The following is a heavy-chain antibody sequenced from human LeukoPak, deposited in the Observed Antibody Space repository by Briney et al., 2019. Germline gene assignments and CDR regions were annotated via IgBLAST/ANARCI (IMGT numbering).Heavy chain of an antibody. CDR3: ARDRTSTTRDAFDL. V-gene: IGHV4-4*02. D-gene: IGHD4-17*01. J-gene: IGHJ3*01. CDR2: IYHIGST. CDR1: GGSMTNANW. Sequence: SETLSLTCTVSGGSMTNANWWSWVRQPPGKGLEWIGEIYHIGSTNYNSSLKSRITMSVDKSKKQFSLILTSVTAADTAMYYCARDRTSTTRDAFDLWGQGTMVTVSS.